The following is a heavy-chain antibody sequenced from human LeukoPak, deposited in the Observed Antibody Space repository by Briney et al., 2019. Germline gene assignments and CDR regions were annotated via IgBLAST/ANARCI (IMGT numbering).Heavy chain of an antibody. J-gene: IGHJ3*02. CDR1: GYTLSSDG. V-gene: IGHV1-18*01. Sequence: ASVKVSCKASGYTLSSDGISWVRQAPGQGLEWMGWISAYNGYTNYAQKLEGRVTMTTDTSTSTAYMELRSLRSDDTAVYYCARGRTHRYYYDSSGYYGGAFDIWGQGTMVTVSS. CDR2: ISAYNGYT. CDR3: ARGRTHRYYYDSSGYYGGAFDI. D-gene: IGHD3-22*01.